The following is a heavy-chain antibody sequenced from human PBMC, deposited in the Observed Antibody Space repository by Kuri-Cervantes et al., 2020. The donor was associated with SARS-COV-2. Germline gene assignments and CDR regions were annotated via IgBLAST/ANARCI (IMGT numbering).Heavy chain of an antibody. J-gene: IGHJ6*02. CDR3: ARDIYSPNCSSTSCPYYXXXYGMDV. V-gene: IGHV1-18*01. CDR1: GYXXXNYG. Sequence: ASVKVSXXASGYXXXNYGIXXVRQAXGQGLEWMGWISAXXGNTXXAQXVQGXVTTTTDTSTNTAYMELRSLRSDDTAVYXCARDIYSPNCSSTSCPYYXXXYGMDVWGQGTTVTVSS. D-gene: IGHD2-2*01. CDR2: ISAXXGNT.